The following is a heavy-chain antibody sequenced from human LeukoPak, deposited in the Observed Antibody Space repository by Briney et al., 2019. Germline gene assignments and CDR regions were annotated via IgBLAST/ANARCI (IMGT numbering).Heavy chain of an antibody. CDR2: IISSSRTI. Sequence: GGSLRLSCAASGFTFSSYDMNWVRQAPGKGLEWASYIISSSRTIYYADSVKGRFTISRDNAKNSLYLQMNSLRAEDTAVYYCARPSSSGWFDPWGQGTLVTVSS. CDR1: GFTFSSYD. J-gene: IGHJ5*02. V-gene: IGHV3-48*04. CDR3: ARPSSSGWFDP. D-gene: IGHD6-6*01.